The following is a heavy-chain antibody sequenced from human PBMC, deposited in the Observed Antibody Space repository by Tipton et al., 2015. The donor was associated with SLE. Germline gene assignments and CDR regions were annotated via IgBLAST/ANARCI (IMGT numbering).Heavy chain of an antibody. V-gene: IGHV3-21*01. J-gene: IGHJ3*02. D-gene: IGHD3-22*01. CDR3: ARDRYYDSTSRDAFDI. Sequence: SLRLSCAASGFTFSSYSMNWVRQAPGKGLEWVSSISSSSTYIYYADSVKGRFTISRDNAKNSLYLQMNSLRAEDTAVYYCARDRYYDSTSRDAFDIWGQGTMVTVSS. CDR2: ISSSSTYI. CDR1: GFTFSSYS.